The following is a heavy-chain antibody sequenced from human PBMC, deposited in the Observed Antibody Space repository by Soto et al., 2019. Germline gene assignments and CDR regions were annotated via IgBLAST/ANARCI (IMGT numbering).Heavy chain of an antibody. D-gene: IGHD3-10*01. CDR1: GSTFRTST. CDR2: ISSRSRYI. CDR3: ARDESYYGSESYTSMNSYYAMDV. V-gene: IGHV3-21*01. J-gene: IGHJ6*02. Sequence: PGGSLRLSCAASGSTFRTSTMNWVRQAPGKGLEWVSSISSRSRYIYYTDSVKGRFTISRDNAKNSLCLQMNSLRAEDTAVYYCARDESYYGSESYTSMNSYYAMDVWGQGTTVTVSS.